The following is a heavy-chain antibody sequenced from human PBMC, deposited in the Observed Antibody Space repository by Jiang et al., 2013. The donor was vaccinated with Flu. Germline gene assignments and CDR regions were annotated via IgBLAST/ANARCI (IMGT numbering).Heavy chain of an antibody. CDR2: TYYRSRWYY. D-gene: IGHD5-24*01. J-gene: IGHJ6*02. CDR1: GDSVSNNNAA. V-gene: IGHV6-1*01. CDR3: TRGLSYGDNGMDV. Sequence: VKPSQTLSLSCAISGDSVSNNNAAWTWIRQSPSRGLEWLGRTYYRSRWYYDYAVSVKSRTVINADTSKNQFSLHLKYVTPEDTAVYYCTRGLSYGDNGMDVWGQGTTVTVSS.